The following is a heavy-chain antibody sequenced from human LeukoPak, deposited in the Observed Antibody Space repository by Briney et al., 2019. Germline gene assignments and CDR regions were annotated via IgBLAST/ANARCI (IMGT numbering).Heavy chain of an antibody. Sequence: GGSLRLSCAASGSTFSSYSMNWVRQAPGKGLEWVSSISSGSSYIYYADSVKGRFTISRDNAKNSLYLQMNSLRAEDTAVYYCARSEEWFGELFSFDYWGQGTLVTVSS. J-gene: IGHJ4*02. CDR3: ARSEEWFGELFSFDY. V-gene: IGHV3-21*01. CDR2: ISSGSSYI. D-gene: IGHD3-10*01. CDR1: GSTFSSYS.